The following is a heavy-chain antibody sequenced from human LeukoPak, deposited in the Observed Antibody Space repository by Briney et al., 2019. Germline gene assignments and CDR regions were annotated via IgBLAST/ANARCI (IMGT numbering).Heavy chain of an antibody. D-gene: IGHD6-19*01. CDR3: AKVGVAGGYYWFDP. CDR1: GFTFSNYA. Sequence: GGSLRLSCAASGFTFSNYAMSWVRQAPGKGLEWVSGITGSGGSTNYADSVKGRFTISRDNSKNTLYLQMNSLRAEDTAIYYCAKVGVAGGYYWFDPWGQGTLVTVSS. J-gene: IGHJ5*02. V-gene: IGHV3-23*01. CDR2: ITGSGGST.